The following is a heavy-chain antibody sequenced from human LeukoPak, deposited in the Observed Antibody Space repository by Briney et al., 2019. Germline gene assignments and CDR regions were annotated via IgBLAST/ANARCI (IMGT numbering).Heavy chain of an antibody. CDR2: IYSGGST. J-gene: IGHJ5*02. CDR3: ARLWGGNGYSGGSLNL. Sequence: GGSLRLSCAASGFTVITNYMSWVRQAPGKGLEWVSVIYSGGSTYYADSVKGRFTISRDNSNNMVFLQMDRLRAEDTAVYYCARLWGGNGYSGGSLNLWGQGTLVTVSS. V-gene: IGHV3-53*01. D-gene: IGHD3-16*01. CDR1: GFTVITNY.